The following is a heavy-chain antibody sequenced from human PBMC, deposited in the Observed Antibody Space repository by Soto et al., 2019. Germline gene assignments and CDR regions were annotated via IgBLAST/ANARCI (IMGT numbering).Heavy chain of an antibody. CDR2: INHSGST. V-gene: IGHV4-34*01. J-gene: IGHJ6*02. D-gene: IGHD3-3*01. Sequence: SETPSLTCAVYGGSFSGYYWSWIRQPPGKGLEWIGEINHSGSTNYNPSLKSRVTISVDTSKNQFSLKLSSVTAADTAVYYRERGPTRTRRYYYFWSGRNYYCYGMDVWGQGTTVRVSS. CDR3: ERGPTRTRRYYYFWSGRNYYCYGMDV. CDR1: GGSFSGYY.